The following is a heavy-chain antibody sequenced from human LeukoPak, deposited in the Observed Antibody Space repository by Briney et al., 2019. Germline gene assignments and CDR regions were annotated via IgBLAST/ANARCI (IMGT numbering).Heavy chain of an antibody. CDR1: GFTFSGYG. CDR3: AREGIAAAGPLYYFDY. D-gene: IGHD6-13*01. J-gene: IGHJ4*02. V-gene: IGHV3-33*01. CDR2: TWYHGNNK. Sequence: GGSLRLSCEASGFTFSGYGMHWVRQAPGKGLEWVSGTWYHGNNKYYADSVKGRFTISRDNSKNTLYLQMNSLRAEDTAVYYCAREGIAAAGPLYYFDYWGQGTLVTVSS.